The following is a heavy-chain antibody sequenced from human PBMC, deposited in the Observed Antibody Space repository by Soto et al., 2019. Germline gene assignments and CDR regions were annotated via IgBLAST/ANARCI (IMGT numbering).Heavy chain of an antibody. V-gene: IGHV3-33*01. Sequence: GGSLRLSCVASGFTFSTYAMHWVRQAPGKGLEWVAVIYYDGSNKYYGDSVKGRFSISRDNSKNTLYLQMSSLRAEDTAVYYCARAYCTNGVCYYYFDHWGQGTLVTVSS. CDR3: ARAYCTNGVCYYYFDH. J-gene: IGHJ4*02. CDR2: IYYDGSNK. D-gene: IGHD2-8*01. CDR1: GFTFSTYA.